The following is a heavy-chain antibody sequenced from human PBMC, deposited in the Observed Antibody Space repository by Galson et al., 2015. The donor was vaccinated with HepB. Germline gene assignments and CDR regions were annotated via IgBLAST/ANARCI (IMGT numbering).Heavy chain of an antibody. J-gene: IGHJ5*02. Sequence: SLRLSCAASGFTFSTYSMNWVRQAPGKGLEWVSYISSSSSTIYYADSVKGRFTISRDNAKNSLYLQMNSLRDEDTAVYYCARVGRPFSPGWFDPWGQGTLVTVSS. D-gene: IGHD3-10*01. CDR1: GFTFSTYS. CDR3: ARVGRPFSPGWFDP. V-gene: IGHV3-48*02. CDR2: ISSSSSTI.